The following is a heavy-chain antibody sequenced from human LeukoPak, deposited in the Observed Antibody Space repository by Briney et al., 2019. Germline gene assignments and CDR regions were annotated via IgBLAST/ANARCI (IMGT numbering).Heavy chain of an antibody. CDR1: GGSFGGYY. Sequence: SETLSLTCAVYGGSFGGYYWSWIRQPPGKGLEWIGEINHSGSTNYNPSLKSRVTISVDMSKNQFSLKLSSVTAADTAVYYCAREGPSRFDPWGQGTLVTVSS. V-gene: IGHV4-34*01. D-gene: IGHD2-2*01. CDR3: AREGPSRFDP. CDR2: INHSGST. J-gene: IGHJ5*02.